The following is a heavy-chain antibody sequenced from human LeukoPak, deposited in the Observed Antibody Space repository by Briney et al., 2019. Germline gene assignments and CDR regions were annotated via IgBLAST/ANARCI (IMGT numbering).Heavy chain of an antibody. V-gene: IGHV3-23*01. D-gene: IGHD3-10*01. CDR1: GFTFSTYA. J-gene: IGHJ4*02. Sequence: GGSLRLSCAASGFTFSTYAMSWVRQAPGKGLEWVSVISGTGGRTYYADSVKGRFTISRDNSKNTLYLQMNSLRAEDTAVYYCARAVVMVRGVTFDYWGQGTLVTVSS. CDR2: ISGTGGRT. CDR3: ARAVVMVRGVTFDY.